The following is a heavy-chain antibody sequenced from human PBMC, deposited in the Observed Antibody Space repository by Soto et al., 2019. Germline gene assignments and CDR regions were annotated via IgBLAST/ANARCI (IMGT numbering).Heavy chain of an antibody. Sequence: QVQLVESGGGVVQPGRSLRLSCAASGFTFSTYGMHRVRQAPGKGLEWGAVIIYDGSTKYYADSVKGRFTISRDNSKRTLYLQMNSLRAEDTAVYYCAKVRMGAGVRGYFDYWGQGTLVTVSS. CDR1: GFTFSTYG. J-gene: IGHJ4*02. V-gene: IGHV3-30*18. CDR2: IIYDGSTK. D-gene: IGHD3-10*01. CDR3: AKVRMGAGVRGYFDY.